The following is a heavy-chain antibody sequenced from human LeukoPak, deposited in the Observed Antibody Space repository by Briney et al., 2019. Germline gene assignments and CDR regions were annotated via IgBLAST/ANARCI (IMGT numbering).Heavy chain of an antibody. D-gene: IGHD4-17*01. Sequence: GGSLRLSCAASGFTFSTYWMHWVRHAPGKGLVWLSRTSSDGSSTNYADSVKGRFTISRDNAKNTLYLQMNSLRAEDTAVYYCARDYGEGGYYFDYWGQGTLVTVSS. CDR3: ARDYGEGGYYFDY. J-gene: IGHJ4*02. CDR1: GFTFSTYW. CDR2: TSSDGSST. V-gene: IGHV3-74*01.